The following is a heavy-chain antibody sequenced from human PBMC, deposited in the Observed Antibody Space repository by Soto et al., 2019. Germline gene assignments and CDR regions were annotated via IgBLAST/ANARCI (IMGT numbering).Heavy chain of an antibody. CDR3: ARDLKYCGSGSYYIPTY. V-gene: IGHV1-18*01. Sequence: ASVKVSCKASGYTFTSYGISWVRQAPGQGLEWMGWISAYNGNTNYAQKLQGRVTMTTDTSTSTAYMELRSLRSDDTAVYYCARDLKYCGSGSYYIPTYCGQGTLVTGSS. CDR2: ISAYNGNT. J-gene: IGHJ4*02. CDR1: GYTFTSYG. D-gene: IGHD3-10*01.